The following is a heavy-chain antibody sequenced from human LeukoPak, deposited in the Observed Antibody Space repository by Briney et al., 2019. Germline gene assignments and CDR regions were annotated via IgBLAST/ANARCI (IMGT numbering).Heavy chain of an antibody. CDR3: ARIGNNVGYYYYYFMDV. D-gene: IGHD2-8*01. V-gene: IGHV4-39*07. CDR2: IYYAGNT. J-gene: IGHJ6*03. CDR1: GGSVSQCSYY. Sequence: PSETLSLTCSVSGGSVSQCSYYWAWIRQSPGKGLEWIATIYYAGNTHSNPSLRSRVTISMDMSKNHFSLKLRSVTAADTAVYYCARIGNNVGYYYYYFMDVWGKGTTVTVSS.